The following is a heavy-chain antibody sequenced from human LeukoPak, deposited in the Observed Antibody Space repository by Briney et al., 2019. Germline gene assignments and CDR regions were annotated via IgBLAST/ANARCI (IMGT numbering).Heavy chain of an antibody. D-gene: IGHD4-17*01. CDR3: ARRSSTVTPVVDV. J-gene: IGHJ6*02. CDR2: IYPGDSDT. CDR1: GYSFTSYW. Sequence: GESLKISCKGSGYSFTSYWIGWVRQMPGKGLEWMGIIYPGDSDTRYSPSFQGQVTISADKSISTAYLQWSSPKASDTAMYYCARRSSTVTPVVDVWGQGTTATVSS. V-gene: IGHV5-51*01.